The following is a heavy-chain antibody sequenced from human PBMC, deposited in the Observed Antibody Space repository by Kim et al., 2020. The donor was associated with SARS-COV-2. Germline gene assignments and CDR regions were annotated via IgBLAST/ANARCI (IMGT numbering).Heavy chain of an antibody. CDR2: INHSGST. Sequence: SETLSLTCAVYGGSFSGYYWSWIRQPPGKGLEWIGEINHSGSTNYNPSLKSRVTISVDTSKNQFSLKLSSVTAADTAVYYCARAEDIVVVPAARGFDYWG. J-gene: IGHJ4*01. CDR3: ARAEDIVVVPAARGFDY. V-gene: IGHV4-34*01. CDR1: GGSFSGYY. D-gene: IGHD2-2*01.